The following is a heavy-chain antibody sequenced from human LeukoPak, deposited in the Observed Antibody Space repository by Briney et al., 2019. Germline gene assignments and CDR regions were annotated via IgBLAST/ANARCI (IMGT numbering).Heavy chain of an antibody. Sequence: GGSLRLSCAASGFIFSNAWMTWVRQAPEKGLELVGRIKSKTDGGTTDYAAPVKGRFTISRDDSMNTLYLQMNSLKTEDTAVYYCTTLAYQLLEDWGQGTLVTVSS. CDR1: GFIFSNAW. V-gene: IGHV3-15*01. D-gene: IGHD2-2*01. CDR3: TTLAYQLLED. CDR2: IKSKTDGGTT. J-gene: IGHJ4*02.